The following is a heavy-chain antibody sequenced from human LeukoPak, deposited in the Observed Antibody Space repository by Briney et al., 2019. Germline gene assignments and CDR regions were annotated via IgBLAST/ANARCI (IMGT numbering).Heavy chain of an antibody. V-gene: IGHV3-30*18. D-gene: IGHD3-10*01. CDR3: AKGLRSGTYYNAFHI. J-gene: IGHJ3*02. CDR1: GFTFSSFG. Sequence: GGSLRVSCAASGFTFSSFGMHWVRQAPGKGLEWVALISDDGSNEYYADSVKGRFTISRDNSENTLYLQMNSLRAEDTAVYYCAKGLRSGTYYNAFHIWGQGTMVTVSS. CDR2: ISDDGSNE.